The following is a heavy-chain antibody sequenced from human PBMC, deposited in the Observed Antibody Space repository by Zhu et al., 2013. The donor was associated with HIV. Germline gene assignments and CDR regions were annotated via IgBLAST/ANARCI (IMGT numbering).Heavy chain of an antibody. D-gene: IGHD6-19*01. J-gene: IGHJ6*02. CDR1: GYTFTAYY. Sequence: QVQLVQSGAEVKKPGASVKVSCTASGYTFTAYYVAWVRQAPGQGLEWMGYIDSRSGASHSAPKFQGRVTMTRDTSINTAFMEVSTLTSDDTAVYYCAREIAGSGPDYYYGMDVWGLGTTVTVSS. CDR2: IDSRSGAS. V-gene: IGHV1-2*02. CDR3: AREIAGSGPDYYYGMDV.